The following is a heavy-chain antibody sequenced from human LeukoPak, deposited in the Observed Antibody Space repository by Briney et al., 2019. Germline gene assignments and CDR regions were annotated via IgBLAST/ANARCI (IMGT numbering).Heavy chain of an antibody. Sequence: GRSLRLSCAASGFTFRYYLIHWVRQTPGKELEWVAGISDDDGRNKYYADSVKGRFSISRDNSRNTLYLQMNSLRAEGTAVYYCARDLGASYYNALDVWGPGITVTVSS. J-gene: IGHJ6*02. CDR2: ISDDDGRNK. CDR3: ARDLGASYYNALDV. V-gene: IGHV3-30*04. CDR1: GFTFRYYL.